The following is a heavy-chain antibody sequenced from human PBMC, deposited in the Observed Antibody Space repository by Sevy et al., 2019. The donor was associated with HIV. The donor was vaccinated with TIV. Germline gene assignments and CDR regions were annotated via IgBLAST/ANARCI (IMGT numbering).Heavy chain of an antibody. Sequence: GGSLRLSCAASGFSFSSYGMHWVRQAPGKGLEWMSYIQYDGSNKDYADSVKGRFTISSDNSKNTLYLQMTSLRVEDTAVFYCVKEGGGGGGDHWGQGTLVTVSS. J-gene: IGHJ4*02. CDR2: IQYDGSNK. D-gene: IGHD3-16*01. CDR1: GFSFSSYG. CDR3: VKEGGGGGGDH. V-gene: IGHV3-30*02.